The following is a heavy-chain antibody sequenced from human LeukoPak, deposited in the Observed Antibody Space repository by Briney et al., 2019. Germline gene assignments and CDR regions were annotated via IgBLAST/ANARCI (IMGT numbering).Heavy chain of an antibody. V-gene: IGHV4-30-2*01. CDR1: GGSISSGGYY. J-gene: IGHJ4*02. D-gene: IGHD1-26*01. CDR3: ARGRGEEWELLGVDYFDY. Sequence: SQTLSLTCTVSGGSISSGGYYWSWIRQPPGKGLEWIGEINHSGSTNYNPSLKSRVTISVDTSKNQFSLKLSSVTAADTAVYYCARGRGEEWELLGVDYFDYWGQGTLVTVSS. CDR2: INHSGST.